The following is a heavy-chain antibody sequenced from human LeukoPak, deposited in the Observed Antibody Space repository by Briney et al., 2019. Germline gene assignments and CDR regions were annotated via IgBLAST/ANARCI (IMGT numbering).Heavy chain of an antibody. Sequence: GGSLRLSCAASGFTVSSDSMSWVRQAPGKGLEWVSVNYSGGRTYYADSVKGRFTISKDNSKNTLYLQMNSLRAEDTAVYYCARDLYVDIVAPSGMDVWGQGTTVTVSS. J-gene: IGHJ6*02. D-gene: IGHD5-12*01. V-gene: IGHV3-66*01. CDR2: NYSGGRT. CDR1: GFTVSSDS. CDR3: ARDLYVDIVAPSGMDV.